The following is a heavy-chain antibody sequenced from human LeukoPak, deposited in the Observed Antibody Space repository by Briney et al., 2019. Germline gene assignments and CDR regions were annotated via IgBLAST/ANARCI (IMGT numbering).Heavy chain of an antibody. V-gene: IGHV1-46*01. CDR1: GYTFTSYY. Sequence: ASVKVSCKASGYTFTSYYMHWVRQAPGQGLEWMGIINPSGGSTSYAQKFQGGVTMTRDTSTSTVYMELSSLRSEDTAVYYCARAMVRVPYYYYYMDVWGKGTTVTISS. J-gene: IGHJ6*03. CDR3: ARAMVRVPYYYYYMDV. D-gene: IGHD3-10*01. CDR2: INPSGGST.